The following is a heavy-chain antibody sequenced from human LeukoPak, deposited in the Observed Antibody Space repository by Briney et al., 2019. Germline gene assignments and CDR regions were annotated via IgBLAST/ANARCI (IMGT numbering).Heavy chain of an antibody. V-gene: IGHV3-48*03. CDR1: GFTFSSYE. CDR2: ISSSGSTI. Sequence: GGSLRLSCAASGFTFSSYEMNWVRQAPGKGLEGGSYISSSGSTIYYADSVKGRFTISRDNAKNSLSLQMNSLTAEDTAVYYCAREHSIYSRGWADAFDIWGEGKMVTVSS. J-gene: IGHJ3*02. D-gene: IGHD6-19*01. CDR3: AREHSIYSRGWADAFDI.